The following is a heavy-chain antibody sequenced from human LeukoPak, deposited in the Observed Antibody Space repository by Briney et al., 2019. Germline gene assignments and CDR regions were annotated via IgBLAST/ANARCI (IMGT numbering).Heavy chain of an antibody. CDR3: ARGRVVGDYVIDS. Sequence: PSETLSLTCAVYGGSFSDYYWTWIRQPPGKRLEGIGEINHSGSINYNPSLKSRVTLTVDTSKNQLSLKVTSTTAADTALYYCARGRVVGDYVIDSWGQGTLVTVSS. CDR1: GGSFSDYY. CDR2: INHSGSI. J-gene: IGHJ4*02. D-gene: IGHD3-16*01. V-gene: IGHV4-34*01.